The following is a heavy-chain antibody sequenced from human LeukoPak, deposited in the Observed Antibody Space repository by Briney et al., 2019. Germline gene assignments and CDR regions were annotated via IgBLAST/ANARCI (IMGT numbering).Heavy chain of an antibody. J-gene: IGHJ4*02. V-gene: IGHV4-34*01. CDR3: ARARTSSGYFDY. Sequence: SETLSLTCAVYGGSFSGYYWTWIRQPPGKGLEWIGSIYHSGSTYYNPSLKSRVTISVDTSKNQFSLKLSSVTAADTAVYYCARARTSSGYFDYWGQGTLVTVSS. D-gene: IGHD3-22*01. CDR1: GGSFSGYY. CDR2: IYHSGST.